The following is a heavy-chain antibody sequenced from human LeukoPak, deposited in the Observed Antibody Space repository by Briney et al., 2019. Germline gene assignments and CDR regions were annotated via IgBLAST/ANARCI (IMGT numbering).Heavy chain of an antibody. CDR2: ISGSGGST. J-gene: IGHJ4*02. D-gene: IGHD3-9*01. V-gene: IGHV3-23*01. CDR3: AKEANYDILTGYLFPYDY. Sequence: PGGSLRLSCAASGFTFSSYAMSWVRQAPGNGLEWVSAISGSGGSTYYADSVKGRFTISRDNSKNTLYLQMNSLRAEDTAVYYCAKEANYDILTGYLFPYDYWGQGTLVTVSS. CDR1: GFTFSSYA.